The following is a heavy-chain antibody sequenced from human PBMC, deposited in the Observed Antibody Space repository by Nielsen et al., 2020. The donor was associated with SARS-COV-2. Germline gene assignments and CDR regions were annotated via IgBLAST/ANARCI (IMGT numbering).Heavy chain of an antibody. J-gene: IGHJ3*02. Sequence: SVKVSCKASGFTFTSSAMQWVRQARGQRLEWIGWIVVGSGNTNYAHKFQGSVTITADKSTTTAYMELSSLRSEDTALYYCATSVVVTAHDAFDIWGQGTMVTVSS. CDR3: ATSVVVTAHDAFDI. CDR1: GFTFTSSA. V-gene: IGHV1-58*02. D-gene: IGHD2-21*02. CDR2: IVVGSGNT.